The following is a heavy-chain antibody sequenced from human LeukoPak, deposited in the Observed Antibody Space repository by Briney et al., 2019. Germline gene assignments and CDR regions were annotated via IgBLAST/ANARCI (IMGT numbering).Heavy chain of an antibody. Sequence: GGSLRLSCAASGFTFSDHYMDWVRQAPGKGLEWVGRTRNKANSYTTEYAASVKGRFTISRDDSKNSLYLQMNSLRTEDTAVYYCSRPPLLEWLKLLSTFDIWGQGTLVTVSS. CDR2: TRNKANSYTT. J-gene: IGHJ4*02. D-gene: IGHD3-3*01. CDR1: GFTFSDHY. V-gene: IGHV3-72*01. CDR3: SRPPLLEWLKLLSTFDI.